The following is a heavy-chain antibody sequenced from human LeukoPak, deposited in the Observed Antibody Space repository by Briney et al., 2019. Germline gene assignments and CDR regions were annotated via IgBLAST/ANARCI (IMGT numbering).Heavy chain of an antibody. D-gene: IGHD5-18*01. CDR2: MNPNSGNT. J-gene: IGHJ6*03. CDR3: ARDNGGTAMAYYSYYYMDV. CDR1: GYTFTSYD. V-gene: IGHV1-8*01. Sequence: ASVKVSCKASGYTFTSYDINWVRQATGQGLEWMGWMNPNSGNTGYAQKFQGRVTMTRNTSISTAYMELSSLRSEDTAVSYCARDNGGTAMAYYSYYYMDVWGKGTTVTISS.